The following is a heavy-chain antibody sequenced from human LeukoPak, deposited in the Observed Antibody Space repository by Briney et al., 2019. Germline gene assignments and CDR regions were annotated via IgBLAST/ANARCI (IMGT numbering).Heavy chain of an antibody. J-gene: IGHJ6*03. CDR3: ARRAGGVGFRGVTKTYYYYYMDV. V-gene: IGHV4-39*01. Sequence: SETLSLTCTVSGGSISSSSFYWDWIRQPPGMGLEWIASIYYSGSTYYNPSLKSRVTISVDTSKNQFSLKLSSVTAADTAVYYCARRAGGVGFRGVTKTYYYYYMDVWGRGTSVTVSS. CDR2: IYYSGST. D-gene: IGHD3-10*01. CDR1: GGSISSSSFY.